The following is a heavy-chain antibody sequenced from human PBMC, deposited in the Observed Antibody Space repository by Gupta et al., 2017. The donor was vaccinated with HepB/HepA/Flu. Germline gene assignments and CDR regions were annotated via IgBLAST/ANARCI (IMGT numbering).Heavy chain of an antibody. D-gene: IGHD6-19*01. Sequence: QLQLQESGPGLVKPSETLSLTCTVSGGSISSGSYYWDWIRQPPGKGLERIGSIFYTGSTYYNPSLKSRVTISLDTSKNQFSLKLSSVTAADTAVYYCARNFVTVADTWSGMDVWGQGTTVTVSS. V-gene: IGHV4-39*01. CDR2: IFYTGST. CDR1: GGSISSGSYY. J-gene: IGHJ6*02. CDR3: ARNFVTVADTWSGMDV.